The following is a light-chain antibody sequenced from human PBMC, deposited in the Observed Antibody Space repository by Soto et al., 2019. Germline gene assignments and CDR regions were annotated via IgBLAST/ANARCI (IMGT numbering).Light chain of an antibody. CDR1: QDINTY. CDR3: QQRKSYPIT. CDR2: AAS. V-gene: IGKV1-9*01. J-gene: IGKJ5*01. Sequence: DIQLTQSPSFLSASVGDRVTITCRASQDINTYLAWYQQKPGKAPKLLIFAASTLLNGVPSRFSGSGSGTEFTVTITSLQPEDFATYYGQQRKSYPITFGQGTRLEIK.